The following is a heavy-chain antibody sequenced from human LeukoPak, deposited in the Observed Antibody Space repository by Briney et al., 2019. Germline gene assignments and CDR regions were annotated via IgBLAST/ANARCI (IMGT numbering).Heavy chain of an antibody. D-gene: IGHD3-22*01. CDR2: IWYDGSNK. CDR3: ARDDDSSGSTDY. V-gene: IGHV3-33*01. Sequence: GSLRLSCAASGFTFSSYGMHWVRQAPGKGLEWVAVIWYDGSNKYYADSVKGRFTISRDNSKNTLYLQMNSLRAEDTAVYYCARDDDSSGSTDYWGQGTLVTVSS. CDR1: GFTFSSYG. J-gene: IGHJ4*02.